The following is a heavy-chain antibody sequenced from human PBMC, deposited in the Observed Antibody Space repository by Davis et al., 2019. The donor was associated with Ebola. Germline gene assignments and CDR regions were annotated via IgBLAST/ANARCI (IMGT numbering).Heavy chain of an antibody. V-gene: IGHV1-2*02. CDR1: GYTFTGYY. CDR3: AGENYYYYYMDV. Sequence: ASVKVSCKASGYTFTGYYMHWVRQAPGQGLEWMGWINPNSGGTNYAQKFQGRVTMTRDTSISTAYMELSRLRSDDTAVYYCAGENYYYYYMDVWGKGTTVTVSS. J-gene: IGHJ6*03. CDR2: INPNSGGT.